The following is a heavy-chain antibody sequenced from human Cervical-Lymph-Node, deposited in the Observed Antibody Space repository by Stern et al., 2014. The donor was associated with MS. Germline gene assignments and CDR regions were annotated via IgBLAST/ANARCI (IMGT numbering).Heavy chain of an antibody. D-gene: IGHD3-10*01. Sequence: VQLVQSGPEMKKPGASVKVSCTASGYTFTDFAIAWVRQAPGQGLEWMGWISTYNGNTHYIQNLQGRVTMTTDTSTNTAYMELRSLRSDDTAVYYCARVFGDYDYWGQGTLVTVSS. CDR1: GYTFTDFA. J-gene: IGHJ4*02. CDR2: ISTYNGNT. V-gene: IGHV1-18*01. CDR3: ARVFGDYDY.